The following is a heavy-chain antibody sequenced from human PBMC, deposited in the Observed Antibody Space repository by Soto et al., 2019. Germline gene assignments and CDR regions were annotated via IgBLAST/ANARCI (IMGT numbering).Heavy chain of an antibody. CDR2: IYPGDSDT. J-gene: IGHJ3*02. Sequence: GESLKISCKGSGYRFTSYWIGWVRQMPGKGLEWMGTIYPGDSDTRYSPSFQGQVTISADKSISTAYLQWSSLKASDTAMYYCAKLYDSSSTYAFDIWGQGTMVTVSS. D-gene: IGHD3-22*01. V-gene: IGHV5-51*01. CDR1: GYRFTSYW. CDR3: AKLYDSSSTYAFDI.